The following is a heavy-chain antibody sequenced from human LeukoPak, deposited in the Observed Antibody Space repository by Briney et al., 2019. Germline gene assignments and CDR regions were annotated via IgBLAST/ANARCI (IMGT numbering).Heavy chain of an antibody. D-gene: IGHD2-15*01. CDR3: ARENLRYCSGGSCNSIDY. CDR1: GYTFTSYD. Sequence: ASVKVSCKASGYTFTSYDINWVRQATGQGLEWMGWMNPNSGNTGYAQKFQGRVTITRNTSISTAYMELSSLRSEDTAVYYCARENLRYCSGGSCNSIDYWGQGTLVTVSS. V-gene: IGHV1-8*03. J-gene: IGHJ4*02. CDR2: MNPNSGNT.